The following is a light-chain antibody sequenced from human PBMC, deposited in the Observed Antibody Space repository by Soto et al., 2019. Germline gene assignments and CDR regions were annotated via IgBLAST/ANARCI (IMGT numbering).Light chain of an antibody. Sequence: DIPLTQSPSSLAASVGDRVTISCRAIQNIYTYLTSYQLKPGKATKLLIFASSTLQSGVPSRFSGSGSWADFSLTISSLQHEDFATYYCQQSYSNILSFGGGTKVELK. V-gene: IGKV1-39*01. CDR1: QNIYTY. CDR2: ASS. CDR3: QQSYSNILS. J-gene: IGKJ4*01.